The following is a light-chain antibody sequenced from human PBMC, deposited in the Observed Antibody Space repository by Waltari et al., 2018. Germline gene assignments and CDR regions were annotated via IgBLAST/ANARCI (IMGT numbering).Light chain of an antibody. Sequence: QSALTPPAPVSAPPGQPVTLSCPGTCSDVGGYTYVSWYQQHPGKAPKLMIYEVSNRPSGVSNRFSGSKSGNTASLTISGLQAEDEADYYCSSYTSSSTPYVFGTGTKVTVL. J-gene: IGLJ1*01. CDR1: CSDVGGYTY. V-gene: IGLV2-14*01. CDR3: SSYTSSSTPYV. CDR2: EVS.